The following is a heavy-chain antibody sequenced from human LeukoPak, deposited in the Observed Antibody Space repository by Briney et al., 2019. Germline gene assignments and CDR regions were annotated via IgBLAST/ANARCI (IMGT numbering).Heavy chain of an antibody. CDR2: INPNSGGT. J-gene: IGHJ4*02. D-gene: IGHD3-22*01. CDR3: ARAISDSTGYYAYYFDS. Sequence: GASVKVSCQASVYTFTGCYMHWVRQDPGQGLEWMGWINPNSGGTNYAQKLQGRVTMTRETSISTAYMELSRLRSDDTAVYYCARAISDSTGYYAYYFDSWGQGTLVTVSS. CDR1: VYTFTGCY. V-gene: IGHV1-2*02.